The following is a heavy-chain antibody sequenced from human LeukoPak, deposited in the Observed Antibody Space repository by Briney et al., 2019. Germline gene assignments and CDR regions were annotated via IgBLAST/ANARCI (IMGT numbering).Heavy chain of an antibody. CDR3: AIDHLIVVVPAAPDV. Sequence: GGSLRLSCAASGFTFSSYAMSWVRQAPGKGLEWVSAISGSGGSTYYADSVKGRFTISRDNSKNTLYLQMNSLRAEDTAVYYCAIDHLIVVVPAAPDVWGQGTTATVSS. CDR1: GFTFSSYA. J-gene: IGHJ6*02. CDR2: ISGSGGST. V-gene: IGHV3-23*01. D-gene: IGHD2-2*01.